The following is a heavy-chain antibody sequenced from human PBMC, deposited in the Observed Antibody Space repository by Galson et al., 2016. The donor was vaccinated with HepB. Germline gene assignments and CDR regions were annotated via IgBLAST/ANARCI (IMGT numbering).Heavy chain of an antibody. CDR2: IYYNGHT. J-gene: IGHJ3*01. Sequence: SETLSLTCTVSGGSINNHYWSWIRQPPGRGLEWVGYIYYNGHTNYNPSLKSRVTVLLDTPKNQFSLKVSSVTAADTAVYYCATSLRYFDWDAVDVWGPRTVVTGSS. CDR3: ATSLRYFDWDAVDV. CDR1: GGSINNHY. D-gene: IGHD3-9*01. V-gene: IGHV4-59*08.